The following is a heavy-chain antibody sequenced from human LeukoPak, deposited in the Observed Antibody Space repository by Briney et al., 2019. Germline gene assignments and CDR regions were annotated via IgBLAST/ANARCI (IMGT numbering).Heavy chain of an antibody. Sequence: SETLSLTCSVSGGSISSSNHYWGWIRQPPGKGLEWIGSIYYTGTTYYNVSLKSRVTISVDTSKSQFSLKLSSVTAADTAVYYCARQAAAEVIIDYWGQGTLVAVSS. D-gene: IGHD6-13*01. CDR1: GGSISSSNHY. V-gene: IGHV4-39*01. CDR2: IYYTGTT. J-gene: IGHJ4*02. CDR3: ARQAAAEVIIDY.